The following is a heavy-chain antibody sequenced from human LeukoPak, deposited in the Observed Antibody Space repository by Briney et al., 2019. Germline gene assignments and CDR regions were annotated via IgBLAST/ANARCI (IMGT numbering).Heavy chain of an antibody. D-gene: IGHD3-10*01. CDR1: GDTFTSYC. V-gene: IGHV1-18*04. J-gene: IGHJ4*02. Sequence: AAVQVLSKAAGDTFTSYCYSRWLRQPPERVLEWGWNSAHSGNTNYNPTLQSRVTVTTDTSTSTAYMELRSLRSDDTAVYYCAIDHITRVRGVNDYWGQGTPCSVSS. CDR2: NSAHSGNT. CDR3: AIDHITRVRGVNDY.